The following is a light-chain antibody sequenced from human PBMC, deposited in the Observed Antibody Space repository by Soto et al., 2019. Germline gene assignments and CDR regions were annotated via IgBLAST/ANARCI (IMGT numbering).Light chain of an antibody. CDR1: QSISTW. CDR3: QQLNSYPLT. Sequence: DIQTTQSPSTLSTSVGHRVTITSRASQSISTWLAWYQQTPGKAPKLLIYDASSLESGVPSRFSGSGSGTEFTLTISNLQPDDFATYYCQQLNSYPLTFGQGTRLEIK. CDR2: DAS. J-gene: IGKJ5*01. V-gene: IGKV1-5*01.